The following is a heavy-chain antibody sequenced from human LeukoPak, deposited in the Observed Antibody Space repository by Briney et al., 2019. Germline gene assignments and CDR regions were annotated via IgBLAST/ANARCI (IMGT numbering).Heavy chain of an antibody. CDR1: GFTSSSYA. D-gene: IGHD2-21*01. CDR3: AKDPRQQAYISYFDY. Sequence: GGSLRLSCAASGFTSSSYAMSWVRQAPGKGLEWVSAISGSGGSTYYADSVKGRFTISRDNSKNTLYLQINSLRAEDTAVYYCAKDPRQQAYISYFDYWGQGTLVTVSS. V-gene: IGHV3-23*01. CDR2: ISGSGGST. J-gene: IGHJ4*02.